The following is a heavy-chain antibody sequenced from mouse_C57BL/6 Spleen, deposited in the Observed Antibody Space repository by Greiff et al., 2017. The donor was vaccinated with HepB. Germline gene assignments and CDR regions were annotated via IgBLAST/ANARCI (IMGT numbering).Heavy chain of an antibody. CDR1: GYTFTSYW. CDR2: IYPGSGST. D-gene: IGHD4-1*02. CDR3: ARKGQLRRGGHYFDY. Sequence: VQLQQSGAELVKPGASVKMSCKASGYTFTSYWITWVKQRPGQGLEWIGDIYPGSGSTNYNEKFKSKATLTVDTSSSTAYMQLSSLTSEDAAVYYCARKGQLRRGGHYFDYWGQGTTLTVSS. J-gene: IGHJ2*01. V-gene: IGHV1-55*01.